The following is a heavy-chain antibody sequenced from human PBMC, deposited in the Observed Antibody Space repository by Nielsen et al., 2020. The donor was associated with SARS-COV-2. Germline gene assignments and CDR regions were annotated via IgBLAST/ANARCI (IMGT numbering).Heavy chain of an antibody. CDR1: GGSISSGDYY. Sequence: SETLSLTCTVSGGSISSGDYYWSWIRQPPGKGLEWIGYIYYSGSTYYNPSLKSRVTISVDTSKNQFSLKLSSVTAADTALYYCARDLIVATIFEPFYGMDVWGQGTTVTVSS. CDR3: ARDLIVATIFEPFYGMDV. J-gene: IGHJ6*02. V-gene: IGHV4-30-4*01. D-gene: IGHD5-12*01. CDR2: IYYSGST.